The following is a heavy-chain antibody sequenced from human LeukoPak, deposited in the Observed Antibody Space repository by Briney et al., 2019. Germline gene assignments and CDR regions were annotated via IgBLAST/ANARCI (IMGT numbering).Heavy chain of an antibody. CDR2: IYYSGST. CDR3: ARRRLAVAAYFDY. D-gene: IGHD6-19*01. CDR1: GGSISSSSYY. Sequence: SETLSLTCTVSGGSISSSSYYWGWIRQPPGKGLEWIGSIYYSGSTYYNPSLKSRVTISVDTSKNQFSLKLSSVTAADTAVYYCARRRLAVAAYFDYWGQGTLVTVSS. J-gene: IGHJ4*02. V-gene: IGHV4-39*07.